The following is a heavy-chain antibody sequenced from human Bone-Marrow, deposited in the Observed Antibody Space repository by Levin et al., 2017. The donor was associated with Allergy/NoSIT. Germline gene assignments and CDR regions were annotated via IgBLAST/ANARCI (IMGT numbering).Heavy chain of an antibody. J-gene: IGHJ4*02. CDR1: GYDFNNYG. CDR2: ISAFNGNK. D-gene: IGHD3-10*01. CDR3: ARLDLKWFGELLRQPLDF. V-gene: IGHV1-18*01. Sequence: EASVKVSCKTSGYDFNNYGISWVRQAPGQGLEWMGWISAFNGNKKFVKKFQDRVSMTMDISTSTAHMELKTLRSDDTAMYYCARLDLKWFGELLRQPLDFWGQGTLVTVSS.